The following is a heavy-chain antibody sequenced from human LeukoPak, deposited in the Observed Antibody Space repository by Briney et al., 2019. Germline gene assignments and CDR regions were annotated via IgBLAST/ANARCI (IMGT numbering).Heavy chain of an antibody. CDR2: IKPDGSEK. J-gene: IGHJ4*02. CDR1: GFTFSTSW. Sequence: GGSLRLSCAASGFTFSTSWMNWVRQAPGKGLEWVASIKPDGSEKYSVDSVKGRFTISRDNAKNSLYLQMNSLRAEDTAVYYCARDRGYSSFDYWGQGTLVTVSS. CDR3: ARDRGYSSFDY. D-gene: IGHD6-19*01. V-gene: IGHV3-7*01.